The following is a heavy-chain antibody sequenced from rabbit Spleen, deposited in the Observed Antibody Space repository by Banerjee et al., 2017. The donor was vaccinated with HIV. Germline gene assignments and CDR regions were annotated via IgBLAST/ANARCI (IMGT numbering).Heavy chain of an antibody. D-gene: IGHD8-1*01. CDR2: IEAGSSGFT. J-gene: IGHJ6*01. CDR3: ARDTGSSFSSYGMDL. Sequence: QEQLEESGGDLVKPEGSLTLTCKASGFTFSEKAVMCWVRQAPGKGLEWIACIEAGSSGFTYFANWAKGRFTISKTSSTTVTLQMTSLTAADTATYFCARDTGSSFSSYGMDLWGQGTLVTVS. V-gene: IGHV1S45*01. CDR1: GFTFSEKAV.